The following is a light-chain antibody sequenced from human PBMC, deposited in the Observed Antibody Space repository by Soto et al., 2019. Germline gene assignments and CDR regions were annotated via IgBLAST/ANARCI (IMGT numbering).Light chain of an antibody. CDR1: GSDVGGYNY. CDR2: EVG. V-gene: IGLV2-14*01. CDR3: SSYTTSSSYV. J-gene: IGLJ1*01. Sequence: QSALTQPASVSGSPGQSSTISFTGSGSDVGGYNYVSWYQQYPGKAPKLMIYEVGNRPSGVSNRFSGSKSGNTASLTISGLQAEDEADYYCSSYTTSSSYVFGTGTKVTVL.